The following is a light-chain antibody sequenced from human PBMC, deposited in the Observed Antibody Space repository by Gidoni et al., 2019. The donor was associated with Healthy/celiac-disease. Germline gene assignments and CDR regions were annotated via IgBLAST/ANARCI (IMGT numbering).Light chain of an antibody. CDR1: SSDVCGYNY. J-gene: IGLJ3*02. Sequence: QSALTQPASVSGSPGQSITISCTGTSSDVCGYNYVSWYQQHPGKAPKLMIYEVSNRPSGVSNRFSGSKSGNTASLTSSGLQAEDEADYYCSSYTSSSTLVFGGGTKLTVL. CDR2: EVS. CDR3: SSYTSSSTLV. V-gene: IGLV2-14*01.